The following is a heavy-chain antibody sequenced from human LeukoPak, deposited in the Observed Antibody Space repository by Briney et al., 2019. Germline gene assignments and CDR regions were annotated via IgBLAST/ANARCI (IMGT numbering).Heavy chain of an antibody. CDR1: GGSFSGYY. Sequence: PSETLSLTCAVYGGSFSGYYWSWIRQPPGKGLEWIGEINHSGSTNYNPSLKSRVTISVDTSKNQFSLKLSSVTAADTAVYYCARSRLYYDSSGYYYSFFDYWGQGTLVTVSS. V-gene: IGHV4-34*01. D-gene: IGHD3-22*01. CDR3: ARSRLYYDSSGYYYSFFDY. J-gene: IGHJ4*02. CDR2: INHSGST.